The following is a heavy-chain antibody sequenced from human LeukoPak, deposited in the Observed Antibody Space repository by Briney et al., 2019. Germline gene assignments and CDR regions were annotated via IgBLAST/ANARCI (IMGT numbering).Heavy chain of an antibody. CDR3: AREAGVVAASDDDY. J-gene: IGHJ4*02. CDR2: ISSSSSYI. CDR1: GFTFSSYS. V-gene: IGHV3-21*01. Sequence: GGSLRLSCAASGFTFSSYSMNWVRQAPGKGLEWVSSISSSSSYIYYADLVKGRFTISRDNAKNSLYLQMNSLRAEDTAVYYCAREAGVVAASDDDYWGQGTLVTVSS. D-gene: IGHD2-15*01.